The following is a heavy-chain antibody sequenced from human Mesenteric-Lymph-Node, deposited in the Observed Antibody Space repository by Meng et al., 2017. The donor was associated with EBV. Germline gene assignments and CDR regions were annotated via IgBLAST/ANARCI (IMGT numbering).Heavy chain of an antibody. J-gene: IGHJ4*02. CDR1: GYAFNNFD. CDR2: MNPNNGNT. D-gene: IGHD2-2*01. V-gene: IGHV1-8*01. CDR3: ARDRGYSSSCDH. Sequence: QSGDELKKAGASVKVSCKAAGYAFNNFDIIWVRQATGQGLEWMGWMNPNNGNTGYAQKFQGRVTMTRNSAISTAYMELSSLTSEDTALYYCARDRGYSSSCDHWGQGTLVTVSS.